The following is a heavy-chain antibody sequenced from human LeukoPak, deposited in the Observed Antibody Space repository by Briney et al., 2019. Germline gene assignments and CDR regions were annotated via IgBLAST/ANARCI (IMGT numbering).Heavy chain of an antibody. D-gene: IGHD6-25*01. Sequence: PSETLSLTCAVSGGSFSGYYWTWIRQPPGKGLEWIGEINHSGSTNYNPSLKSRVTISVDTSKNQFSLKLSSVTAADTAVYYCARGVPPSGSFDYWGQGTLVTVSS. CDR1: GGSFSGYY. CDR3: ARGVPPSGSFDY. J-gene: IGHJ4*02. V-gene: IGHV4-34*01. CDR2: INHSGST.